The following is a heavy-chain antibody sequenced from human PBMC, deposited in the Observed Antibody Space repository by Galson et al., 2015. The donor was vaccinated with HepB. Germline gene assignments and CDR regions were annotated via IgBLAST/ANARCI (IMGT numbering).Heavy chain of an antibody. J-gene: IGHJ4*02. V-gene: IGHV3-11*01. D-gene: IGHD3-16*01. CDR3: ARSLGASRHDF. Sequence: SLRLSCAASGFTFSDYYMNWIRQTPGKGLESISYITSSGNTKFYADSVKGRFIVSRDNAKNTLFLHMNSLRGEDTAIYYCARSLGASRHDFWGQGTLVTVSS. CDR1: GFTFSDYY. CDR2: ITSSGNTK.